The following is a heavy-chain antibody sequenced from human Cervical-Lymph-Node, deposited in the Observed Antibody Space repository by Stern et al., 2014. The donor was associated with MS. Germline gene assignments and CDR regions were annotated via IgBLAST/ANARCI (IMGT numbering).Heavy chain of an antibody. D-gene: IGHD2-15*01. CDR2: IYSDGSST. CDR1: GFTFSSYW. Sequence: EVQLEESGGGLVQPGGSLRLSCAASGFTFSSYWMYWVRQTPGKGLGWVSRIYSDGSSTTYPDSVKGRLPISRDNAKNTLYLQMNSLRVEYTAVYYCARSILFDPWGQGTLVTVSS. CDR3: ARSILFDP. J-gene: IGHJ5*02. V-gene: IGHV3-74*02.